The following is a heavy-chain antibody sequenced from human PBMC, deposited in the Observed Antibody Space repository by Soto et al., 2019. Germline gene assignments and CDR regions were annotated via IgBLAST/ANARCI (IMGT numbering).Heavy chain of an antibody. V-gene: IGHV4-30-2*01. J-gene: IGHJ3*02. D-gene: IGHD3-10*01. CDR3: ARAHGSGWGAFDI. CDR1: GGSISSGGYS. Sequence: QLQLQESGSGLVKPSQTLSLTCAVSGGSISSGGYSWSWIRQPPGKGLEWIGYIYHSGSTYYNPSLKSRVPXSXDXPKNQFSLKLSSVTAADTAVYYCARAHGSGWGAFDIWGQGTMVTVSS. CDR2: IYHSGST.